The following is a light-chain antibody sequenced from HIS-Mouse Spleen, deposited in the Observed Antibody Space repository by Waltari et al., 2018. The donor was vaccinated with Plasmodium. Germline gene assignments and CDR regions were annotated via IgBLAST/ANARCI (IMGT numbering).Light chain of an antibody. J-gene: IGLJ3*02. Sequence: QSALTQPASVSGSPGQSITISCTGTSSAVGSYNLVSWYQQHPGKAPKLMIYEGSKRPSGFFNRLSGSKSGNTASLTISGLQAEDEADYYCCSYAGSSTWVFGGGTKLTVL. V-gene: IGLV2-23*01. CDR3: CSYAGSSTWV. CDR2: EGS. CDR1: SSAVGSYNL.